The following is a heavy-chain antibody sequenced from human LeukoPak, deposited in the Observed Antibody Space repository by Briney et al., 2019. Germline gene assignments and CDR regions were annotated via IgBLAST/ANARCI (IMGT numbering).Heavy chain of an antibody. CDR2: INPNSGGT. D-gene: IGHD5-18*01. V-gene: IGHV1-2*02. Sequence: GASVKVSCKASGYTFTSYYMHWVRQAPGQGLEWMGWINPNSGGTNYAQKFQGRVTMTRDTSISTAYMELSRLRSDDTAVYYCARDLQLWLLSTQSYYFDYWGQGTLVTVSS. CDR1: GYTFTSYY. J-gene: IGHJ4*02. CDR3: ARDLQLWLLSTQSYYFDY.